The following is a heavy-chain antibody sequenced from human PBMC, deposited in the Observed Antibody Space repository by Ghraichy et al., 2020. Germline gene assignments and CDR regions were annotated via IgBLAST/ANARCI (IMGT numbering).Heavy chain of an antibody. CDR3: ARSYYDILTGYYNYYYYGMDV. Sequence: SETLSLTCTVSGGSVSSGSYYWSWIRQPPGKGLEWIGYIYYSGSTNYNPSLKSRVTISVDTSKNQFSLKLSSVTAADTAVYYCARSYYDILTGYYNYYYYGMDVWGQGTTVTVSS. J-gene: IGHJ6*02. D-gene: IGHD3-9*01. CDR1: GGSVSSGSYY. V-gene: IGHV4-61*01. CDR2: IYYSGST.